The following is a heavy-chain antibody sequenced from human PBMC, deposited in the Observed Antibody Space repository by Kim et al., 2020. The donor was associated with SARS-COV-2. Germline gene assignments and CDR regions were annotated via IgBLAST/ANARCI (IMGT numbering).Heavy chain of an antibody. CDR3: AGEIVRSGKSYFDY. D-gene: IGHD3-22*01. V-gene: IGHV3-7*01. Sequence: GGSLRLSCAASEFTFSDYWMTWVRQAPGKGLEWVANIKPDSGEKNYVGSVRGRFTITRYNAKSSMYLQMHSLGAEDAAFYYCAGEIVRSGKSYFDYWCQGTLVSVSS. J-gene: IGHJ4*02. CDR2: IKPDSGEK. CDR1: EFTFSDYW.